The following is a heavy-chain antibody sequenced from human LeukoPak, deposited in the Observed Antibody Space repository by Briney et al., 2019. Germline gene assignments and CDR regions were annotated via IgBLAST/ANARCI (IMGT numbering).Heavy chain of an antibody. CDR2: ISYDGSNK. J-gene: IGHJ6*03. V-gene: IGHV3-30*18. Sequence: GGSLRLSCEACGFTFSSYGMHWVRQAPGKGLEWVAVISYDGSNKYYADSVKGRFTISRDNSKNTLYLQMNSLRAEDTAVYYCPKVYYYYYMDVWGKGTTVTVSS. CDR1: GFTFSSYG. CDR3: PKVYYYYYMDV.